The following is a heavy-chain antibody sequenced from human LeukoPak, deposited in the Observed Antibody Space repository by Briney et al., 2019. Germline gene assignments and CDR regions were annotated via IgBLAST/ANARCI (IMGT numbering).Heavy chain of an antibody. D-gene: IGHD2-2*01. CDR3: ARDGYCSGTSCYNWFDP. Sequence: GASVKVSCKASGGTFSSYAISWVRQAPGQGLEWMGGIIPIFGTANYAQKFQGRVTITADESTSTAYMELSSLRSEDTAAYYCARDGYCSGTSCYNWFDPWGQGTLVTVSS. CDR2: IIPIFGTA. V-gene: IGHV1-69*01. CDR1: GGTFSSYA. J-gene: IGHJ5*02.